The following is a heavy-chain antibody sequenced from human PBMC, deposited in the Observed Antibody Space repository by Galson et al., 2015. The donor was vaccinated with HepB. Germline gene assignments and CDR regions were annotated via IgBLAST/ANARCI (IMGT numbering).Heavy chain of an antibody. D-gene: IGHD1-26*01. J-gene: IGHJ3*02. CDR3: ARASGVEWELPEYDAFDI. CDR2: ISSSSSTI. CDR1: GFTFSSYS. V-gene: IGHV3-48*04. Sequence: SLRLSCAASGFTFSSYSMNWVRQAPGKGLEWVSYISSSSSTIYYADSVKGRFTISRDNAKNSLYLQMNSLRAEDTAVYYCARASGVEWELPEYDAFDIWGQGTMVTVSS.